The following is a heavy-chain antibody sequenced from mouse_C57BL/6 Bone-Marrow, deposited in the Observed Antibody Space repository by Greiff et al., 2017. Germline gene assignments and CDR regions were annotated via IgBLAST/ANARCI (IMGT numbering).Heavy chain of an antibody. CDR1: GFNITDDY. Sequence: VQLQQSGAELVRPGASVKLSCTASGFNITDDYMHWVKQRPEQGLEWIGWIDPENGDTEYASKFQGKATITADTSSNTAYLQLSSLTSEDTAVYYCATQVLGDCWGQGTTLTVSS. CDR3: ATQVLGDC. J-gene: IGHJ2*01. D-gene: IGHD2-10*02. V-gene: IGHV14-4*01. CDR2: IDPENGDT.